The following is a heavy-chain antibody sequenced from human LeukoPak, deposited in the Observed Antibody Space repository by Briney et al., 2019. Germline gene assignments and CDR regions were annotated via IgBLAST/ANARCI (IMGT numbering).Heavy chain of an antibody. Sequence: GGSLRLSCAASGLTFSSYAMSWVRQAPGKGLEWVSAISGSGGSTYYADSVKGRFTISRDNSKNTLYLQMSSLRAEDTAVYYCAKGSEQWLVPLDFDYWGQGTLVTVSS. V-gene: IGHV3-23*01. J-gene: IGHJ4*02. D-gene: IGHD6-19*01. CDR3: AKGSEQWLVPLDFDY. CDR2: ISGSGGST. CDR1: GLTFSSYA.